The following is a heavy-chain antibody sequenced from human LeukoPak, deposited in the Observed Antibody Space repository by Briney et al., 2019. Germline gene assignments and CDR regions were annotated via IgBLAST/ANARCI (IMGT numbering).Heavy chain of an antibody. D-gene: IGHD3-10*01. J-gene: IGHJ4*02. Sequence: GESLRLSCAASQFTFTTYWMSWVRQAPGKGLEWVANINQDGTEKYYVDSVKGRFTISRDNAQNSLYLQMNSLRVEDTAVYYCAKVAKYYYGSETYYFFEHWGQGTPVTASS. CDR2: INQDGTEK. CDR3: AKVAKYYYGSETYYFFEH. CDR1: QFTFTTYW. V-gene: IGHV3-7*01.